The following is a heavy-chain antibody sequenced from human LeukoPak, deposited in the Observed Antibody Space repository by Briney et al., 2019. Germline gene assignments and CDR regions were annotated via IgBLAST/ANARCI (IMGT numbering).Heavy chain of an antibody. V-gene: IGHV3-7*01. CDR2: MVDDGNKK. CDR1: GFTFDNYW. Sequence: RPGGSLRLSCAASGFTFDNYWVNWVRQAPGKGLEWAANMVDDGNKKNYVDSVKGRFTISRDNVKSSLYLQMNSLRVEDTAVYYCARGRGIALWGQGTLVTVSS. J-gene: IGHJ4*02. CDR3: ARGRGIAL. D-gene: IGHD6-13*01.